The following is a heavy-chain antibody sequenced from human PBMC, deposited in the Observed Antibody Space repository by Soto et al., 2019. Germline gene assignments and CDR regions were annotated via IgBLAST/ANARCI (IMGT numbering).Heavy chain of an antibody. Sequence: QVQLVESGGGVVQPGRSLRLSCAASGFTFSSYGMHWVRQAPGKGLEWVAVIWYDGSNKYYADSVKGRFTISRDNSKNTLYLQMNSLRAEDTAVYYCARDSEGGDRRGIDYWGQGTLVTVSS. J-gene: IGHJ4*02. CDR3: ARDSEGGDRRGIDY. V-gene: IGHV3-33*01. D-gene: IGHD2-21*02. CDR2: IWYDGSNK. CDR1: GFTFSSYG.